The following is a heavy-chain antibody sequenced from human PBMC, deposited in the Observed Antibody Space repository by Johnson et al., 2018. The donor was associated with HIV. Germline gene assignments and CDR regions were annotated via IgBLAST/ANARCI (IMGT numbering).Heavy chain of an antibody. D-gene: IGHD2-2*01. CDR3: AKTAAADAFDI. CDR1: GFSISSNY. Sequence: VQLVESGGGLIQPGGSLRLSCKASGFSISSNYMSWVRQPPGKGLEWVSVFYSGSNTYYADSVKGRFTISRDNSNNTLYLQMGSLRAEDTAVYYCAKTAAADAFDIWGQGTMVTVSS. CDR2: FYSGSNT. V-gene: IGHV3-66*03. J-gene: IGHJ3*02.